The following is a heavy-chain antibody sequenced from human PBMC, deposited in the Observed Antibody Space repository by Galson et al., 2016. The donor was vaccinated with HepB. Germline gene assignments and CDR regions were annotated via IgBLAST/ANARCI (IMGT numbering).Heavy chain of an antibody. J-gene: IGHJ6*03. CDR1: GFTFRSYA. CDR3: ANIVVLGNYMDV. V-gene: IGHV3-23*01. D-gene: IGHD2-21*01. CDR2: ISGSGGAT. Sequence: SLRLSCAASGFTFRSYAMTWVRQAPGKGLEWVSSISGSGGATYYADSVKGRFTTSRDNSKNTLYSQMNSLRAEDTAVYFCANIVVLGNYMDVWGKGTTVTVSS.